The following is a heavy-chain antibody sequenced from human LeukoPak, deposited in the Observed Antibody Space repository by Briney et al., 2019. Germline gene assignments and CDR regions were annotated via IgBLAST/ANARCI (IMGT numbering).Heavy chain of an antibody. D-gene: IGHD2-15*01. CDR2: ISYDGSNK. J-gene: IGHJ4*02. CDR1: GFTFSSYG. V-gene: IGHV3-30*18. Sequence: GGSLRLSCAASGFTFSSYGMHWVRQAPGRGLEWVAVISYDGSNKYYADSVKGRFTISRDNSKNTLYLQMNSLRAEDTAVYYCAKDKILVVVAATRNYFDYWGQGTLVTVSS. CDR3: AKDKILVVVAATRNYFDY.